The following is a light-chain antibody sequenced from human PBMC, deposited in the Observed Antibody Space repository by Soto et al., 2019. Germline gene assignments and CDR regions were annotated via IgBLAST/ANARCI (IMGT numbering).Light chain of an antibody. Sequence: DTRMTQSPSTLSASVGDRVTITCRASQSVSMWLAWFQQKPGKAPRLLIYDASKLESGVPSRFSGSGSGTEFTLTISSLQPEDSATYYCQQYETFSGTFGPGTKVEI. CDR3: QQYETFSGT. CDR2: DAS. V-gene: IGKV1-5*01. J-gene: IGKJ1*01. CDR1: QSVSMW.